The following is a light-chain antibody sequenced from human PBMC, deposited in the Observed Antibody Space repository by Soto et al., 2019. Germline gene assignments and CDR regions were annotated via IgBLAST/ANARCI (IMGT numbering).Light chain of an antibody. CDR1: QTISSL. Sequence: DIQMTQSPSTLSVSVGYRVTITCLASQTISSLLAWYQQKPGKAPKFLIYKASTLKSGVPSRFSGSGSGTEFTLTISGLQPGDSATYYCQQYNSYSPTFGQGTKVDIK. CDR2: KAS. J-gene: IGKJ1*01. V-gene: IGKV1-5*03. CDR3: QQYNSYSPT.